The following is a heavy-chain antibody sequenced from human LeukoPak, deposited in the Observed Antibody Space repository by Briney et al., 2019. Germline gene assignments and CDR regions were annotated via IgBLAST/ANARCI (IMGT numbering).Heavy chain of an antibody. D-gene: IGHD3-3*01. Sequence: GGSLRLSCAASGFTFSTYWMAWVRQAPGKGLEWVSSISSGGSLIYYADSVKGRFTISRDNAKNSLYLQMNSLRAEDTAVYYCARDMVAISGVVTYDYWGQGTLVTVSS. CDR3: ARDMVAISGVVTYDY. V-gene: IGHV3-48*01. J-gene: IGHJ4*02. CDR2: ISSGGSLI. CDR1: GFTFSTYW.